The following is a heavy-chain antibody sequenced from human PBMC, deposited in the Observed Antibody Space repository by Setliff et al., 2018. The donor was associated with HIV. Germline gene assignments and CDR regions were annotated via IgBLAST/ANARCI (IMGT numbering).Heavy chain of an antibody. CDR3: TREPMLRGLRHAFDI. J-gene: IGHJ3*02. V-gene: IGHV4-39*07. CDR2: ITPSGAP. CDR1: GGSISSGDL. Sequence: SETLSLTCTVSGGSISSGDLCWGWFRQPPGKGLEWIGEITPSGAPNYLPSLKSRVTMSLDTSTNQFSLRLTSVTAADTGMYFCTREPMLRGLRHAFDIWGQGTMVTVSS. D-gene: IGHD3-10*01.